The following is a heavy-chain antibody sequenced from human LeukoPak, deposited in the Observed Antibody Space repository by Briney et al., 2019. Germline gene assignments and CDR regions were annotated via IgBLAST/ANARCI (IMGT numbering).Heavy chain of an antibody. J-gene: IGHJ4*02. Sequence: QPGGSLRLSCAASGFTFSDYAMTWIRQAPGKGLEWVSYISGVGDATYYADSVKGRFIVSRDNSKVTLSLQMNSLRADDTATYYCAKWSKWLPSCWGQGTLVIVSS. CDR2: ISGVGDAT. V-gene: IGHV3-23*01. CDR1: GFTFSDYA. D-gene: IGHD5-12*01. CDR3: AKWSKWLPSC.